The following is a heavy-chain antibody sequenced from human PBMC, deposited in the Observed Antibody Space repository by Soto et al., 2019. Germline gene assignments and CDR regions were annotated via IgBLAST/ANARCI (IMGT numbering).Heavy chain of an antibody. J-gene: IGHJ4*02. V-gene: IGHV3-33*01. CDR1: GFTFSSYG. CDR3: ARDQDSSGYGPFDY. CDR2: IWYDGSNK. D-gene: IGHD3-22*01. Sequence: QVQLVESGGGVVQPGRSLRLSCAASGFTFSSYGMHWVRQAPGKGLEWVAVIWYDGSNKYYADSVKGRFTISRDNSKNTLYLQMNSLRAEDTAAYYCARDQDSSGYGPFDYWGQGTLVTVSS.